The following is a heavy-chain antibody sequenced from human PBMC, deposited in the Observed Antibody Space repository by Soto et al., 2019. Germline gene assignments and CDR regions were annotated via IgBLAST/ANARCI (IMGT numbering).Heavy chain of an antibody. CDR1: SGSVRSDH. V-gene: IGHV4-59*02. Sequence: PSCRLCITGADSSGSVRSDHWSRIRQPPGKGLEWIGYIYYSGSTNYNPSLKSRVTISVDTSKNQFSLKLSSVTAADTAVYYCARASGSSSSSALYYYYYYMDVWGKGTTVTVSS. CDR2: IYYSGST. D-gene: IGHD6-6*01. J-gene: IGHJ6*03. CDR3: ARASGSSSSSALYYYYYYMDV.